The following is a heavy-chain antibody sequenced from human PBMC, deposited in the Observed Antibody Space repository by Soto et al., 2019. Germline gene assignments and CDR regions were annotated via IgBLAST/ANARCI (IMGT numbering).Heavy chain of an antibody. Sequence: EVQLVESGGVVVQPGGSLRLSCAASGFTFDDYTMHWVRQAPGKGLEWVSLISWDGGSTYYADSVKGRFTISRDNSKNSLYLKMNSLRTEDTALYYCATLPQGLFSGMDVWGQGTTVTVSS. CDR3: ATLPQGLFSGMDV. D-gene: IGHD6-19*01. J-gene: IGHJ6*02. CDR2: ISWDGGST. CDR1: GFTFDDYT. V-gene: IGHV3-43*01.